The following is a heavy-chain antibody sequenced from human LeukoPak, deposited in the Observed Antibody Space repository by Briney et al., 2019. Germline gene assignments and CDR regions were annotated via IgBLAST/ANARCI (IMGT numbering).Heavy chain of an antibody. J-gene: IGHJ6*03. CDR2: MNPNSGNT. Sequence: ASVKVSCKASVYTFTIYDINWVRQATGQGLEWMGWMNPNSGNTGYAQKFQGRVTMTRNTSISTAYMELSSLRSEDTAVYYCARRGFGELLIYYYYMDVWGKGTTVTVSS. CDR3: ARRGFGELLIYYYYMDV. CDR1: VYTFTIYD. V-gene: IGHV1-8*01. D-gene: IGHD3-10*01.